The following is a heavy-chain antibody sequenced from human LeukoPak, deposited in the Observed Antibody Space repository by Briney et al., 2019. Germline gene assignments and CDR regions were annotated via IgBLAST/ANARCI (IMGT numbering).Heavy chain of an antibody. D-gene: IGHD7-27*01. CDR3: ASTTGDQGYYFDY. CDR2: ISYDGSNK. CDR1: GFTFSSYA. V-gene: IGHV3-30*04. Sequence: GRSLRLSCAASGFTFSSYAMHWVRQAPGKGLEWVAVISYDGSNKYYADSVKGRFTISRDNSKNTLYLQMNSLRAEDTAVYYCASTTGDQGYYFDYWGQGTLVTVSS. J-gene: IGHJ4*02.